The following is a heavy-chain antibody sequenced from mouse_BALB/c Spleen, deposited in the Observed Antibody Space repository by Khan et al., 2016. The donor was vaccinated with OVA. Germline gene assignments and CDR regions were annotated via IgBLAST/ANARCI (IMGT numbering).Heavy chain of an antibody. V-gene: IGHV1-4*01. J-gene: IGHJ3*01. CDR2: INPSNGYT. CDR3: VRGGAYRRNDGWFAY. CDR1: GYTFTSYT. D-gene: IGHD2-14*01. Sequence: QVQLQQSGAELARPGASVKMSCKASGYTFTSYTINWIKLRPGQGLEWIGYINPSNGYTNYNQKFKDKATLTADKSSTTAYMQLSSLTSDDSAVYYCVRGGAYRRNDGWFAYWGQGTLVTVSA.